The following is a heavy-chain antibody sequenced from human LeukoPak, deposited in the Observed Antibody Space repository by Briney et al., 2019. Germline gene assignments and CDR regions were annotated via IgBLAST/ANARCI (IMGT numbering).Heavy chain of an antibody. Sequence: SETLSLTCAVYGGSFSGYSWSWIRQPPGKGLEWIGYIYHSGSTYYNPSLKSRVTISVDRSKNQFSLKLSSVTAADTAVYYCAGGSSGYFDYWGQGTLVTVSS. CDR1: GGSFSGYS. CDR2: IYHSGST. V-gene: IGHV4-30-2*01. J-gene: IGHJ4*02. CDR3: AGGSSGYFDY. D-gene: IGHD3-22*01.